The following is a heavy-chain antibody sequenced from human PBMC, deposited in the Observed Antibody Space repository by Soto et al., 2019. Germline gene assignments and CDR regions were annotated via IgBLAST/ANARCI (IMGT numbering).Heavy chain of an antibody. D-gene: IGHD6-19*01. CDR1: GYSFTSYW. CDR2: IDPSDSYT. CDR3: ARLQDSSGWYYYYGMDV. Sequence: GESLKISCKGSGYSFTSYWISWVRQMPGKGLEWMGRIDPSDSYTNYSPSFQGHVTTSADKSISTAYLQWSSLKASDTAMYYCARLQDSSGWYYYYGMDVWGQGTTVTVSS. V-gene: IGHV5-10-1*01. J-gene: IGHJ6*02.